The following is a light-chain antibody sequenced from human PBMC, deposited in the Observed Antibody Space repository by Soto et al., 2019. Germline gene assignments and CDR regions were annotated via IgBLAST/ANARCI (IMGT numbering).Light chain of an antibody. J-gene: IGKJ1*01. V-gene: IGKV3-15*01. CDR3: QHYINWPRT. CDR1: QSVSNH. Sequence: EVVMTQSPATLSVSPGEGATLSCRASQSVSNHLAWYQQRPGQAPRLLIYGASTRAAGIPARFSGSGSGTDFTLTISSLQSEDFALYYCQHYINWPRTFGQGTKVEIK. CDR2: GAS.